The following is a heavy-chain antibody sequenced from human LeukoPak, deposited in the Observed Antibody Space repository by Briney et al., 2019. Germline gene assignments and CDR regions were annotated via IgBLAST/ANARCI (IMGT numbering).Heavy chain of an antibody. CDR1: EFPFITFW. V-gene: IGHV3-7*01. D-gene: IGHD3-16*01. CDR3: VQGGHFDF. CDR2: INEDGSKK. J-gene: IGHJ4*02. Sequence: PGGPRRLPWPAPEFPFITFWLTGGGRPQGKGPEWVANINEDGSKKYYVDSVKGRFTISRDNGKNSLYLEMNSLRADDTALYFCVQGGHFDFWGQGAPVTVSS.